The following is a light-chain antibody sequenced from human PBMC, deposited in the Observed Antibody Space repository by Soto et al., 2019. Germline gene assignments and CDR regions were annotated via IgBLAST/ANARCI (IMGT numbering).Light chain of an antibody. CDR2: DAS. V-gene: IGKV1-33*01. CDR3: QQYDNLPP. Sequence: DIQMTQSPSSLSASVGDRVTITCQASQDISNYLNWYQQKPGKAPKLLIYDASNLETGVPSRFSGSGSGTDFTFTFSSLQPEDIATYYCQQYDNLPPFGGGTKVEIK. J-gene: IGKJ4*01. CDR1: QDISNY.